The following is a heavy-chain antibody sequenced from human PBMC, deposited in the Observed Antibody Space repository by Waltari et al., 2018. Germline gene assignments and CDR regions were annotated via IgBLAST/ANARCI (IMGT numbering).Heavy chain of an antibody. D-gene: IGHD7-27*01. CDR1: GGSISSYY. V-gene: IGHV4-59*01. Sequence: QVQLQESGPGLVKPSETLSLTCTVSGGSISSYYWSWIRQPPGKGLEWIGYIYYSGSTNYNPSLKSRVTISVDTSKNQFSLKLSSVTAADTAVYYSAREGGTGDPLDYWGQGTLVTVSS. J-gene: IGHJ4*02. CDR2: IYYSGST. CDR3: AREGGTGDPLDY.